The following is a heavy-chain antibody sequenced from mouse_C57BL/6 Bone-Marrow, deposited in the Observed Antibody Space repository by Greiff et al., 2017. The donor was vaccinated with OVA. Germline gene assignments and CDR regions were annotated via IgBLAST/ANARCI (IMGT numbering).Heavy chain of an antibody. J-gene: IGHJ3*01. CDR2: IYPGGGYT. D-gene: IGHD4-1*01. Sequence: QVQLKQSGAALVRPGTSVKMSCKASGYTFTNYWIGWATQRPGHGLEWIGDIYPGGGYTNSNEQFKGKATLTAYKSSSTAYMQFSSLTSEDSASYYCVPLTAWFAYWGQGTLVTVSA. V-gene: IGHV1-63*01. CDR3: VPLTAWFAY. CDR1: GYTFTNYW.